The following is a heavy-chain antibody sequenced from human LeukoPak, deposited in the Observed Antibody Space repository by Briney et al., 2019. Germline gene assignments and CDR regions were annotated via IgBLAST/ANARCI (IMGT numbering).Heavy chain of an antibody. D-gene: IGHD5-24*01. CDR3: ARQSGEMATAGAFDI. Sequence: GESLEISCKGSGYSFTSYWIGWVRQMPGKGLEWMGIIYPGDSDTRYSPSFQGQVTISADKSISTAYLQWSSRKASDTAMYYCARQSGEMATAGAFDIWGQGTMVTVSS. V-gene: IGHV5-51*01. CDR2: IYPGDSDT. CDR1: GYSFTSYW. J-gene: IGHJ3*02.